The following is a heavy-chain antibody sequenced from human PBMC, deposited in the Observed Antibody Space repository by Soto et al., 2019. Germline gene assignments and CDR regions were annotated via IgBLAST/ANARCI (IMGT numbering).Heavy chain of an antibody. CDR3: AKVSMAARIVNWFDP. CDR2: ISGSGGST. D-gene: IGHD6-6*01. V-gene: IGHV3-23*01. CDR1: GFTFSSYA. Sequence: GGSLRLSCAASGFTFSSYAMSWVRQAPGKGLEWVSAISGSGGSTYYADSVKGRFTISRDNSKNTLYLQMNSLRAEDTSVYYCAKVSMAARIVNWFDPWGQGTLVTVSS. J-gene: IGHJ5*02.